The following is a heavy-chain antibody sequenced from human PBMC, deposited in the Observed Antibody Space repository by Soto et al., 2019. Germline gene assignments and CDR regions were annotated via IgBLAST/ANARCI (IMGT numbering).Heavy chain of an antibody. CDR2: ISYDGSNK. CDR3: ARGRRIAHFDY. Sequence: QVQLVESGGGVVQPGRSLRLSCAASGFTFSSYVMHWVRQAPGKGLEWVAVISYDGSNKYYADSVKGRFTISRDNSKNTLYLQMNSLRAEDTAVYYCARGRRIAHFDYWGQGTLVTVSS. J-gene: IGHJ4*02. V-gene: IGHV3-30-3*01. CDR1: GFTFSSYV. D-gene: IGHD2-21*01.